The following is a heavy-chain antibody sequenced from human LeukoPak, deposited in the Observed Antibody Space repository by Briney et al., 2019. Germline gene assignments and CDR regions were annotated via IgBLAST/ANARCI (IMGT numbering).Heavy chain of an antibody. CDR3: VRDFRSADY. Sequence: GGSLRLSCAASGNYWMHWVRQAPGKGLVWVSHINSDGSWTNYADSVKARFIISRDNARNTVYLQMNSLRVEDTAVYYCVRDFRSADYWGQGTLVTVSS. CDR1: GNYW. CDR2: INSDGSWT. V-gene: IGHV3-74*01. J-gene: IGHJ4*02.